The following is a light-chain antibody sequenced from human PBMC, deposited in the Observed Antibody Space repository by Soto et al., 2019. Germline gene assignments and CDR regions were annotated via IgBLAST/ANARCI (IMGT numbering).Light chain of an antibody. V-gene: IGKV1-5*01. J-gene: IGKJ2*01. CDR1: QSISSW. CDR3: QQSYISPYT. Sequence: DIQMTQSPSSLSASVGDRVTITCRASQSISSWLAWYQQKPGKAPKLLIYDASSLESGVPSRFSGSGSGTDFTLIISGLQPEDFATYYCQQSYISPYTFGQGPRWIS. CDR2: DAS.